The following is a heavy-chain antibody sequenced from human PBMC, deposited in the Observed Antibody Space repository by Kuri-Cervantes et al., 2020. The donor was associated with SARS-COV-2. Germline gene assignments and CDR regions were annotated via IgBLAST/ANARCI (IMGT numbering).Heavy chain of an antibody. CDR1: GFTFSSYG. J-gene: IGHJ4*02. CDR3: ARDYCGGDCYSGTEAMLDF. D-gene: IGHD2-21*02. Sequence: LSLTCAASGFTFSSYGMHWVRQAPGKGLEWVAVIWYDGSNKYYADSVKGRFTISRDNSKNTLYLQMNSLRAEDTAVYYCARDYCGGDCYSGTEAMLDFWGQGALVTVSS. CDR2: IWYDGSNK. V-gene: IGHV3-33*08.